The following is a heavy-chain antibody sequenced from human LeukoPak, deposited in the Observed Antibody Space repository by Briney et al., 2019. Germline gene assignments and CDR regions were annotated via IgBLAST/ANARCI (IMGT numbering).Heavy chain of an antibody. Sequence: GGSLRLSCAASGFPFSSYAMSWVRQAPGKGLEWVSGISTNGGSTSYADSVKGRFTISRDNPRNTLYMEMNSLRAEDMAVYYCSVMHRYYDGSGYWVQWGQETLVTVSS. J-gene: IGHJ4*02. CDR1: GFPFSSYA. D-gene: IGHD3-22*01. V-gene: IGHV3-23*01. CDR3: SVMHRYYDGSGYWVQ. CDR2: ISTNGGST.